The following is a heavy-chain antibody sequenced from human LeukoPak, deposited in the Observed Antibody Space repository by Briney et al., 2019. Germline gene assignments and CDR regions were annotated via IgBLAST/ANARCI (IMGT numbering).Heavy chain of an antibody. Sequence: LSETLSLTCTVSGGSISSYYWSWIRQPPGKGLEWIGYIYTSGSTNYNPSLKSRVTISVDTSKNQFSPKLSSVTAADTAVYYCARLLGRGVPLGRLDYWGQGTLVTVSS. CDR1: GGSISSYY. J-gene: IGHJ4*02. V-gene: IGHV4-4*09. CDR3: ARLLGRGVPLGRLDY. D-gene: IGHD3-10*01. CDR2: IYTSGST.